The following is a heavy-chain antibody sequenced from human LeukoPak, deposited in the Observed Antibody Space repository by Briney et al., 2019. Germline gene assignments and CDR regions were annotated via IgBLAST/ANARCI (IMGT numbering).Heavy chain of an antibody. CDR1: GFTFSTYN. CDR3: AKGKGSGSDLFYSYYYMDV. J-gene: IGHJ6*03. CDR2: ISSSSSTI. D-gene: IGHD1-26*01. Sequence: AGGSLRLSCAASGFTFSTYNMNWVRQAPGKGLEWVSYISSSSSTIYYADSVKGRFTISRDNAKNSLYLQMNSLRAEDTAVYYCAKGKGSGSDLFYSYYYMDVWGKGTTVTVSS. V-gene: IGHV3-48*04.